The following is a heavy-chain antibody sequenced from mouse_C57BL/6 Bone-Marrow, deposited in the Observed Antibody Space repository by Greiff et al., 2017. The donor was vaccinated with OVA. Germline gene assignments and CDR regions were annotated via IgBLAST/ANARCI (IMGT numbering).Heavy chain of an antibody. D-gene: IGHD2-1*01. V-gene: IGHV1-7*01. Sequence: QVQLQQSGAELAKPGASVKLSCKASGYTFTSYWMHWVKQRPGKGLEWIGYINPSSGYTKYNQKFKDKATLTADKSSSTAYMQLSSLTYEDSAVYYCASYYGNFDWYFDVWGTGTTVTVSS. CDR1: GYTFTSYW. CDR2: INPSSGYT. CDR3: ASYYGNFDWYFDV. J-gene: IGHJ1*03.